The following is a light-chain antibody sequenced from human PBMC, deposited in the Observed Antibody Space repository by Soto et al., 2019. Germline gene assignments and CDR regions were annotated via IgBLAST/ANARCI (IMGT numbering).Light chain of an antibody. V-gene: IGKV3-20*01. CDR3: QQYGSLPKT. CDR1: QIIRSGN. J-gene: IGKJ5*01. Sequence: EIVLTQSPGTLSLSPGERSTLSCRASQIIRSGNLAWYQQKPGQAPRLLIYGTSNRATGIPDRFSGGGSGTDFTLTIIRLEREDFAVYYCQQYGSLPKTFGQGTRLEIK. CDR2: GTS.